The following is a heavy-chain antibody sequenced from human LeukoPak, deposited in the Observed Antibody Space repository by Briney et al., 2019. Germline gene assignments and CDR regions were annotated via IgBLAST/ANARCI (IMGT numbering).Heavy chain of an antibody. J-gene: IGHJ4*02. D-gene: IGHD3-3*01. CDR2: IYGGGDT. CDR1: GFTVNNNY. Sequence: PGGSLRLSCAASGFTVNNNYVNWVRQAPGKGLEWVSIIYGGGDTSYADSVKGRFTISRDNSKNTVYLQMNSLRAEDTAVYYCAKESGYYHYWGQGTLVIVSS. V-gene: IGHV3-53*01. CDR3: AKESGYYHY.